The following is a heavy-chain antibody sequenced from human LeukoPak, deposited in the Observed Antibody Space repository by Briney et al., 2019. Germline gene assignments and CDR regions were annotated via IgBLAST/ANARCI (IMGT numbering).Heavy chain of an antibody. Sequence: PGGSLRLSCAASGFTFSSYAMHWVRQAPGKGLEWVAVISYDGSNKYYADSVKGRFTISRDNSKNTLYLQMNSLRAEDTAVYYCARVWPAYSSSGPFDYWGQGTLVTVSS. CDR3: ARVWPAYSSSGPFDY. CDR1: GFTFSSYA. D-gene: IGHD6-6*01. CDR2: ISYDGSNK. V-gene: IGHV3-30-3*01. J-gene: IGHJ4*02.